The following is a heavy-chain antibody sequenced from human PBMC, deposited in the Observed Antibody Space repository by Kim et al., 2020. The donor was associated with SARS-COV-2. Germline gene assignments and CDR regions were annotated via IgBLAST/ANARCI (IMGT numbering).Heavy chain of an antibody. CDR3: ARGAITMVRGVITRYFDY. CDR1: GFTVSSNY. J-gene: IGHJ4*02. D-gene: IGHD3-10*01. CDR2: IYSGGST. Sequence: GGSLRLSCAASGFTVSSNYMSWVRQAPGKGLEWVSVIYSGGSTYYADSVKGRFTISRDNSKNTLYLQMNSLRAEDTAVYYCARGAITMVRGVITRYFDYWGQGPLVTVSS. V-gene: IGHV3-66*01.